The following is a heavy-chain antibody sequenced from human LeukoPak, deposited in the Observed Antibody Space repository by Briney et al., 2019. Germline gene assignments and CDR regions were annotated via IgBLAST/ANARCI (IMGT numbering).Heavy chain of an antibody. CDR1: GFTFSSYG. Sequence: GRSLRLSCAASGFTFSSYGMHWVRQAPGKGLEWVAVISYDGSNKYYADSVKGRFTISRDNSKNTLYLQMNSLRAEDTAVYYCARGGYSYGYSWFDPWGQGTLVTVSS. D-gene: IGHD5-18*01. V-gene: IGHV3-30*03. CDR3: ARGGYSYGYSWFDP. J-gene: IGHJ5*02. CDR2: ISYDGSNK.